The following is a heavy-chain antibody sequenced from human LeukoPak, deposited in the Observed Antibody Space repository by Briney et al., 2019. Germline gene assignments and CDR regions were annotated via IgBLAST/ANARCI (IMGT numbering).Heavy chain of an antibody. CDR1: GFTFSSYW. CDR2: IKQDGSEK. D-gene: IGHD2-2*01. CDR3: ARDRIVVVPAAGDY. Sequence: PGGSLRLSCAASGFTFSSYWMSWVRQAPGKGLESVANIKQDGSEKYYVDSVKGRFTISRDNAKNSLYLQMNSLRAEDTAVYYCARDRIVVVPAAGDYWGQGTLVTVSS. V-gene: IGHV3-7*01. J-gene: IGHJ4*02.